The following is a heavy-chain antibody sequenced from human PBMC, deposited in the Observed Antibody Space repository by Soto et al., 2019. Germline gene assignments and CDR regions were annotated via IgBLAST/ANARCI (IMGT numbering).Heavy chain of an antibody. Sequence: ASVKVSCKASGYTFTSYSMHWVRQAPGQRLEWMGWINADSGNTNYAQKFQGWVTMTRDTSISTAYMELSSLRSDDTAVYYCARDQGGSYGGWFDPWGQGTLVTVSS. CDR2: INADSGNT. CDR1: GYTFTSYS. V-gene: IGHV1-2*04. D-gene: IGHD1-26*01. CDR3: ARDQGGSYGGWFDP. J-gene: IGHJ5*02.